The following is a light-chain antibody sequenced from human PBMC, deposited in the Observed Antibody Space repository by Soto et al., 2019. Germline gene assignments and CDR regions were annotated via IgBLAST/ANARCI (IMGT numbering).Light chain of an antibody. V-gene: IGKV3-11*01. CDR2: DAS. CDR3: QQYGSSGT. J-gene: IGKJ1*01. CDR1: QSVSSY. Sequence: EIVLTQSRATLSLSPGERATLSCRASQSVSSYLAWYQQKPGQAPRLLIYDASNRATGIPARFSGSGSGTDFTLTISSLEPEDIAVYYCQQYGSSGTFGQGTKVDI.